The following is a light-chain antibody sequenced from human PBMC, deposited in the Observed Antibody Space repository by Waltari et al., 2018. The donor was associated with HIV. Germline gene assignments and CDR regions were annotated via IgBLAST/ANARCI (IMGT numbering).Light chain of an antibody. CDR1: SSNIGAGFD. CDR3: QSFDSSLSGYV. J-gene: IGLJ1*01. V-gene: IGLV1-40*01. CDR2: DNT. Sequence: QSVLTQPPSVSGAPGQRVTISCTGSSSNIGAGFDVHWYQQLPGTAPNLLIYDNTNRPSGGPDRFSGSRSGSSASLAITGLQAEDEADYYCQSFDSSLSGYVFGTGTKVTVL.